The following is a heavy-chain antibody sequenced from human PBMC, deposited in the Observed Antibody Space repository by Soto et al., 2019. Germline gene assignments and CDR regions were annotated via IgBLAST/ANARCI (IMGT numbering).Heavy chain of an antibody. Sequence: GGSLRLSCVGSGFTFSSYAMSWVRQAPGRGPEWVSAIGGDGSTWYADSVRGRFTISRDNSKNTVYVQMNSLRAEDTAIYYCARARNSSRDQFDNWGQGILVTVSS. CDR1: GFTFSSYA. CDR3: ARARNSSRDQFDN. CDR2: IGGDGST. D-gene: IGHD2-2*01. J-gene: IGHJ4*02. V-gene: IGHV3-23*01.